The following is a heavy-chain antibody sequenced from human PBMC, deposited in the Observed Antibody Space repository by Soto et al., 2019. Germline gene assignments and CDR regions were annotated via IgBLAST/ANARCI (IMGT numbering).Heavy chain of an antibody. V-gene: IGHV1-69*13. Sequence: WASVKVSCKASGGTFSSYAISWVRQAPGQGLEWMGGIIPIFGTANYAQKFQGRVTITADESTSTAYMELSSLRSEDTAVYYCATSPLDYYDSSGYRPIFDYWGQGTLVTVSS. CDR3: ATSPLDYYDSSGYRPIFDY. CDR2: IIPIFGTA. D-gene: IGHD3-22*01. J-gene: IGHJ4*02. CDR1: GGTFSSYA.